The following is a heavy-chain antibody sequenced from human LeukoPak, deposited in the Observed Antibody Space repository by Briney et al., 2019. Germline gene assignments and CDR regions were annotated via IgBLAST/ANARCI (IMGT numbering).Heavy chain of an antibody. Sequence: SVKVSFKTSGGTFLSHTFSWVRQAPGKGLEWMGKITPVIETANYAQTLQGRVSIYADKSTTTVYMDLSGLRPDDTAVYYCARVNLRGSNYNWFDPWGQGTRVTVSS. CDR1: GGTFLSHT. D-gene: IGHD3-10*01. CDR2: ITPVIETA. CDR3: ARVNLRGSNYNWFDP. J-gene: IGHJ5*02. V-gene: IGHV1-69*08.